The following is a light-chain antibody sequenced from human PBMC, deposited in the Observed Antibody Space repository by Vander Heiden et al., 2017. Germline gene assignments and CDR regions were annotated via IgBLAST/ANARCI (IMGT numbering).Light chain of an antibody. V-gene: IGKV1-33*01. CDR2: DAS. CDR1: QDISNY. CDR3: QQYDNLPLT. J-gene: IGKJ4*01. Sequence: DIQMTQSPSPLSASVGDRVTITCQASQDISNYLNWYQQKPGKAPKLLIYDASNLETGVPSRFSGSGSGTDFTFTISSLHPEDIATYYCQQYDNLPLTFGGGTKVEIK.